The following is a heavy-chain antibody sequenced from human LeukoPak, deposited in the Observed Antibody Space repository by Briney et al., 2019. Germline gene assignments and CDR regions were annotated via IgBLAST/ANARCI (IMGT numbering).Heavy chain of an antibody. Sequence: PSETLSLTCTVSGGSISNYYWSWIRQPPGKGLEWIGYIYYSGSTNYNPSLKSRVTISVDMSKNQFSLKLSSVTAADTAVYYCARSTVTTRGWFDPWGQGTLVTVSS. CDR3: ARSTVTTRGWFDP. CDR2: IYYSGST. J-gene: IGHJ5*02. V-gene: IGHV4-59*01. CDR1: GGSISNYY. D-gene: IGHD4-17*01.